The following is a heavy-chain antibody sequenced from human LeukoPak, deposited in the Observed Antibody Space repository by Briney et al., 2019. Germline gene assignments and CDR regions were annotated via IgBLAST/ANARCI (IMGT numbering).Heavy chain of an antibody. D-gene: IGHD6-13*01. CDR3: ARHYSSSLDY. J-gene: IGHJ4*02. V-gene: IGHV5-51*01. CDR2: IYPGDSDT. Sequence: GESLKISCKVSGYSFPNYWIGWVRQMPGKGLEWMNIIYPGDSDTRYSPSFQGQVTISADKSISTAYLQWSSLKASDTAMYYCARHYSSSLDYWGQGTLVTVSS. CDR1: GYSFPNYW.